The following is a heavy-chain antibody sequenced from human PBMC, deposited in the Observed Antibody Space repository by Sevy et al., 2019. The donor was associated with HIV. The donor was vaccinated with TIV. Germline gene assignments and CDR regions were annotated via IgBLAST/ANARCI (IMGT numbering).Heavy chain of an antibody. J-gene: IGHJ4*02. Sequence: GGSLRLSCAASGFTFSANWMNWVRQAPGNGLEWVANIKADGSDKHYVDSVEGRFTISRDNAKNLLFLQMNSLRVEDTAVYYCAHETFGRFESWGQRTLVTVSS. CDR1: GFTFSANW. CDR3: AHETFGRFES. V-gene: IGHV3-7*01. D-gene: IGHD3-16*01. CDR2: IKADGSDK.